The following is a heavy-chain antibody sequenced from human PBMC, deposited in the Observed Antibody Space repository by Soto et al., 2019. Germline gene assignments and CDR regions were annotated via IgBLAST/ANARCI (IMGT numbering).Heavy chain of an antibody. V-gene: IGHV1-18*01. CDR1: GYTFTNYG. CDR3: ARDAMATAGLFFDY. Sequence: QVQLVQSGAEVKKPGASVKVSCKTSGYTFTNYGINWVRQAPGQGLEWMGWISAYNGNTNYAQRFQGRVTMTTDTSTSTAYMARRSLRTDDTAVFYCARDAMATAGLFFDYWGQETLVTVSS. D-gene: IGHD3-3*01. J-gene: IGHJ4*02. CDR2: ISAYNGNT.